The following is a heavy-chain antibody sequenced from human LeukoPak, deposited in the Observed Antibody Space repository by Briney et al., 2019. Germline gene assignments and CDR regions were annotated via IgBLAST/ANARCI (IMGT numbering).Heavy chain of an antibody. CDR3: ARGGPGIAAAGY. V-gene: IGHV4-34*01. Sequence: PSEALSLTCAVYGGSFSGYYWSWIRQPTGKGLEWIGEINHSGSTNYNPSLKSRVTISVDTSKNQFSLKLSSVTAADTAVYYCARGGPGIAAAGYWGQGTLVTVSS. CDR2: INHSGST. CDR1: GGSFSGYY. D-gene: IGHD6-13*01. J-gene: IGHJ4*02.